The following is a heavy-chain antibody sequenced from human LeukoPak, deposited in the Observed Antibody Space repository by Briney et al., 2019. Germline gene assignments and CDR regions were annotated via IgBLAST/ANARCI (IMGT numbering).Heavy chain of an antibody. Sequence: GGSLRLSCVASGFTFSNYAMSWVRQAPGKGLEWVSAIRGSGDSTYYADSVKGRFTISRDNSKNTLYLQMNSLRAEDTAVYYCAKDQTLWFGELYYFDYWGQGTLVTVSS. D-gene: IGHD3-10*01. V-gene: IGHV3-23*01. CDR2: IRGSGDST. J-gene: IGHJ4*02. CDR1: GFTFSNYA. CDR3: AKDQTLWFGELYYFDY.